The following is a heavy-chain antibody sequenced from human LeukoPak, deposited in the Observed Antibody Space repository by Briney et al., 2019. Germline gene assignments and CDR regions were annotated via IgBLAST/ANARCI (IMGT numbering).Heavy chain of an antibody. CDR1: GLTLSNYW. J-gene: IGHJ4*02. V-gene: IGHV3-7*03. Sequence: GGSLRLSCGASGLTLSNYWMTWVRQAPGKGLERVANIKQDGSETYYVDSVRGRFTISRDNAKNSLYLQMNSLRAEDTAVYYCARARTVTTRTIDYWGQGTLVIVSS. CDR3: ARARTVTTRTIDY. D-gene: IGHD4-17*01. CDR2: IKQDGSET.